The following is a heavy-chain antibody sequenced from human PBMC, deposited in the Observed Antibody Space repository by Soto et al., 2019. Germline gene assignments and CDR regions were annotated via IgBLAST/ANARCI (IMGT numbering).Heavy chain of an antibody. CDR2: ISHGGGST. J-gene: IGHJ5*02. Sequence: EVQLLESGGDLVQPGGSLRLSCAASGFTFSSYAMSWVRQAPGKGLEWVSTISHGGGSTYYADSVEGRFTISRDNSKSTLHLQMNSLRDDDKAVYYCAKDRGSGDQGRVRFDPWGQGTLVTVSS. D-gene: IGHD2-15*01. CDR1: GFTFSSYA. V-gene: IGHV3-23*01. CDR3: AKDRGSGDQGRVRFDP.